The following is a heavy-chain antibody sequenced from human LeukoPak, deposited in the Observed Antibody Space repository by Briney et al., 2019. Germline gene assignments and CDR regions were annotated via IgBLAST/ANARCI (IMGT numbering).Heavy chain of an antibody. CDR2: IYPGDSDT. CDR3: ARPNTGDRSGYYWYFDF. Sequence: GESLQISCEVSGYKFTSAWIAWIRQMPGKGPEWIGMIYPGDSDTRYNPSFHGQVTISADKSISTAYLQWNSLKASDSALYYCARPNTGDRSGYYWYFDFWGRGTLVTVSS. D-gene: IGHD3-22*01. V-gene: IGHV5-51*01. J-gene: IGHJ2*01. CDR1: GYKFTSAW.